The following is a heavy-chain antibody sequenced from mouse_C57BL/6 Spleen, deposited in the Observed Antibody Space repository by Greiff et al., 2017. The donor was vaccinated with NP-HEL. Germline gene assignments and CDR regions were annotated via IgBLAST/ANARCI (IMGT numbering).Heavy chain of an antibody. D-gene: IGHD2-5*01. CDR3: ARAYSNYGAMDY. V-gene: IGHV3-6*01. CDR1: GYSITSGYY. CDR2: ISYDGSN. Sequence: ESGPGLVKPSQSLSLTCSVTGYSITSGYYWNWIRQFPGNKLEWMGYISYDGSNNYNPSLKNRISITRDTSKNQFFLKLNSVTTEDTATYYCARAYSNYGAMDYWGQGTSVTVSS. J-gene: IGHJ4*01.